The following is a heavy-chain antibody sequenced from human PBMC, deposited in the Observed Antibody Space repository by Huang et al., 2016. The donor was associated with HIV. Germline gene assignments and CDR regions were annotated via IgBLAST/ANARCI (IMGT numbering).Heavy chain of an antibody. CDR3: AKGPMGGDSSSSGYAY. V-gene: IGHV3-30*18. CDR2: ISYDGSNN. D-gene: IGHD6-13*01. J-gene: IGHJ4*02. Sequence: QVQLVESGGGVVQPGRSLRLSCAASGFTFSRYGMHWVRQAPGKGLECVAVISYDGSNNSYADSVKGRFTISRDNSKNTLYLQMNSLRAEDTAVYYCAKGPMGGDSSSSGYAYWGQGTLVTVSS. CDR1: GFTFSRYG.